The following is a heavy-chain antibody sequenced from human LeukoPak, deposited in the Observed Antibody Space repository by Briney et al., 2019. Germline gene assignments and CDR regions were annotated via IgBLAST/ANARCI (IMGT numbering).Heavy chain of an antibody. J-gene: IGHJ4*02. CDR3: ARDGPGYSFDY. Sequence: PGGSLRLSCAASGFTFSNYAMNWVRQAPEKGLEWVSFISPSGSTTYYADSVKGRFTISRDNARNSLYLQMNSLRAEDTAVYYCARDGPGYSFDYWGQGTLVTVSS. V-gene: IGHV3-48*03. CDR1: GFTFSNYA. CDR2: ISPSGSTT. D-gene: IGHD5-18*01.